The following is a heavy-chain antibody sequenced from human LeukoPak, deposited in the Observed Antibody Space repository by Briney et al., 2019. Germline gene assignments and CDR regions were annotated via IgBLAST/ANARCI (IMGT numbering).Heavy chain of an antibody. CDR2: IYTSGST. CDR1: GGSISSYY. V-gene: IGHV4-4*07. D-gene: IGHD3-10*01. Sequence: SETLSLTCTVSGGSISSYYWSWIRQPAGKGLEWIGRIYTSGSTNYNPSLKSRVTISVDTSKNQFSLKLSSVTAADTAVYYCARDSSPMVLYYYGMDVWGQGTTVTVSS. J-gene: IGHJ6*02. CDR3: ARDSSPMVLYYYGMDV.